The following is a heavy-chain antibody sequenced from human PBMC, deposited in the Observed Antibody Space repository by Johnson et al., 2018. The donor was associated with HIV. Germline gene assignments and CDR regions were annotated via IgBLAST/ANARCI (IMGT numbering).Heavy chain of an antibody. D-gene: IGHD6-13*01. J-gene: IGHJ3*02. Sequence: VQLVESGGGLVQPGGSLRVSCAASGFTFSSYVMSWVRQAPGKGLEWVSGINWNGGSTGYADSVKGRFTISRDNAKNSLYLQMKSLRAEDTALYYCASHRSIAADDAFDIWGQGTMVTVSS. V-gene: IGHV3-20*04. CDR1: GFTFSSYV. CDR2: INWNGGST. CDR3: ASHRSIAADDAFDI.